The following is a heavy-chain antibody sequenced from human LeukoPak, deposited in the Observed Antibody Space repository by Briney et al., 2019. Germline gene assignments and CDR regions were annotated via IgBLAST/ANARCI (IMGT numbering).Heavy chain of an antibody. CDR3: AKGVTLWDLWQPLCD. D-gene: IGHD3-3*01. CDR2: IKSKTDGGTT. CDR1: GFTFSNAW. J-gene: IGHJ4*02. Sequence: GGSLRLSCAASGFTFSNAWMSWVRQAPGKGLEWVGRIKSKTDGGTTDYAAPVKGRFTISRDDSKNTLYLQMNSLKTEDTAVYYCAKGVTLWDLWQPLCDWGQGTLVTVSS. V-gene: IGHV3-15*01.